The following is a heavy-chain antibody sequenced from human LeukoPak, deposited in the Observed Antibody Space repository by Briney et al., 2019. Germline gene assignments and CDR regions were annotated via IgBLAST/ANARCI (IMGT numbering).Heavy chain of an antibody. D-gene: IGHD1-26*01. CDR1: GFTFSSYA. CDR3: ARVVDSGSYYYYYYYGMDV. V-gene: IGHV3-30-3*01. Sequence: PGGSLRLSCAASGFTFSSYAMHWVRQAPGKGLEWVTVISYDGSNKYYADSVKGRFTISRDNSKNTLYLQMNGLRAEDTAVYYCARVVDSGSYYYYYYYGMDVWGQGTTVTVSS. J-gene: IGHJ6*02. CDR2: ISYDGSNK.